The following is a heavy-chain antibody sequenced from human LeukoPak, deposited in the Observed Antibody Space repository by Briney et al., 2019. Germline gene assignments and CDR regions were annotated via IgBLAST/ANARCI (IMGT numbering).Heavy chain of an antibody. D-gene: IGHD4/OR15-4a*01. V-gene: IGHV4-59*12. CDR3: AREWMVLKDAFDI. CDR2: IYYSGST. J-gene: IGHJ3*02. Sequence: SETLSLTCTVSGGSISSYYWSWIRQPPGKGLEWIGYIYYSGSTNYNPSLKSRVTISVDTSKNQFSLKLSSVTAADTAVYYCAREWMVLKDAFDIWGQGTMVTVSS. CDR1: GGSISSYY.